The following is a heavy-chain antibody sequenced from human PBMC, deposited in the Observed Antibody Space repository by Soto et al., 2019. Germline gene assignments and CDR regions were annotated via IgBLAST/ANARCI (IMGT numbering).Heavy chain of an antibody. Sequence: QLQLQESGPGLVKPSETLSLTCTDSGGSISSSSYYWGWIRQPPGKGLEWIGSIYYSGSTYYNPSLKSRVTISVDTSKNQFSLKLSSVTAADTAVYYCARHNIAAVIRAGGWFDPWGQGTLVTVSS. CDR3: ARHNIAAVIRAGGWFDP. D-gene: IGHD6-13*01. CDR2: IYYSGST. V-gene: IGHV4-39*01. J-gene: IGHJ5*02. CDR1: GGSISSSSYY.